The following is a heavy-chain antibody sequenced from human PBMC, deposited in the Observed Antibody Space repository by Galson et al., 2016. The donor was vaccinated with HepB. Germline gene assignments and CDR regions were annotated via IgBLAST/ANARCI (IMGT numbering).Heavy chain of an antibody. CDR1: GFTFSSYT. D-gene: IGHD6-13*01. V-gene: IGHV3-21*06. Sequence: SLRLSCAASGFTFSSYTMNWVRQAPGKGLEWVSAISSTSSFIYYADSIKGRFTISRDNAKNSLYLQMNGLRAEDTAVYYCARDTRSSAWNYFAMDVWGKGTTVTVSS. J-gene: IGHJ6*04. CDR2: ISSTSSFI. CDR3: ARDTRSSAWNYFAMDV.